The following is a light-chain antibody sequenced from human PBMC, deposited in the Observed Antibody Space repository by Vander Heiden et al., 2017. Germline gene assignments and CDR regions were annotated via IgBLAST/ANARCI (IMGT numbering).Light chain of an antibody. CDR1: QSISSY. CDR2: AAS. Sequence: DIQMTQSPSSLSASVGDRVTITCRASQSISSYLNWYQQKPGKAPKLLIYAASSLQSGVPSRFSGSGSGTDFTLTISRLQPEDFATYYCQQRDSTLLTVGHGTKVDIK. V-gene: IGKV1-39*01. CDR3: QQRDSTLLT. J-gene: IGKJ3*01.